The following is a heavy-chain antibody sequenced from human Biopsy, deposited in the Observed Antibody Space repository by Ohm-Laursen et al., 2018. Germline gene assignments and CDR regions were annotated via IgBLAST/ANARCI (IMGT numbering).Heavy chain of an antibody. CDR3: AHERRWRNFDY. J-gene: IGHJ4*02. D-gene: IGHD4-23*01. Sequence: STQTLTLTCTFSGFSLSTTEVGVGWMRQAPGKALEWLSLIYWSIDKRYSPSLKSRLTITNDTSKNQVVLTMTNMDPMYTATYYCAHERRWRNFDYWGQGTLVTVSS. V-gene: IGHV2-5*01. CDR2: IYWSIDK. CDR1: GFSLSTTEVG.